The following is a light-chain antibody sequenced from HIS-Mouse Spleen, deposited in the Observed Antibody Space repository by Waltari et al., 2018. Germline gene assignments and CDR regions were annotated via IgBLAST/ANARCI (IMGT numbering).Light chain of an antibody. CDR1: SSDVGGYNY. CDR2: DVS. Sequence: QSALTQPRSVSGSPGQSVTISCTGTSSDVGGYNYVSWYQQHPGKAPKLMIYDVSKRPSRVPDRFSGSKSGNTASLTISGLQAEDEADYYCCSYAGSYTFHWVFGGGTKLTVL. V-gene: IGLV2-11*01. CDR3: CSYAGSYTFHWV. J-gene: IGLJ3*02.